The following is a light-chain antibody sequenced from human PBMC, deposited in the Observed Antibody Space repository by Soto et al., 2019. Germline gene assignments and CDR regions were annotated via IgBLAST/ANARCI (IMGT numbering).Light chain of an antibody. CDR2: DVS. V-gene: IGLV2-11*01. CDR1: SSDVGGYNY. Sequence: QSALTQPRSVSGSPGQSVTISCTGTSSDVGGYNYVSWYQQHPSKAPKLMIYDVSKRPSGVPDRFSGSKSGNTASLTISGLQAEDEADYYCCSYAGSYPHVVFGGGTKLTVL. J-gene: IGLJ2*01. CDR3: CSYAGSYPHVV.